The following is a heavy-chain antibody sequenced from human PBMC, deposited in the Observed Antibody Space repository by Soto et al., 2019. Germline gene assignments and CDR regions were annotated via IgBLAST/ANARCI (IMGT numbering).Heavy chain of an antibody. CDR3: ARDVWDYYYGMDV. Sequence: ASVKVSCKASGYTFTGYYMHWVRQAPGRGLEWMGWINPNSGGTNYAQKFQGRVTMTRDTSISTAYMELSRLRSDDTAVYYCARDVWDYYYGMDVWGQGTTVTVSS. J-gene: IGHJ6*02. CDR1: GYTFTGYY. D-gene: IGHD1-26*01. CDR2: INPNSGGT. V-gene: IGHV1-2*02.